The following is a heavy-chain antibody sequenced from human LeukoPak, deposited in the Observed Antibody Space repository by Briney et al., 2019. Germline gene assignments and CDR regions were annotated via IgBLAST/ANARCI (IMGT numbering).Heavy chain of an antibody. Sequence: GGSLRLSCAASGFTFSSYEMNWVRQAPGKGLEWVSYISSSGSNIYYADSVRGRFTISRDNAKNSLYLQMNSLRAEDTAVYYCARDNYYYDSSGYYLISNWFDPWGQGTLVTVSS. D-gene: IGHD3-22*01. CDR3: ARDNYYYDSSGYYLISNWFDP. J-gene: IGHJ5*02. CDR2: ISSSGSNI. V-gene: IGHV3-48*03. CDR1: GFTFSSYE.